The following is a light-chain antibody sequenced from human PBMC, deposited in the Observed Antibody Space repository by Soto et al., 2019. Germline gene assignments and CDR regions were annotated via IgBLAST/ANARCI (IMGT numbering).Light chain of an antibody. Sequence: IQLTQSPSSLSASVGDRVTITCRASQGILSYLAWYQQKPGKAPKLLIYTASTLQSGVPSRFSGSGSGTDFTLTISSLQPEDFATHYCQQLNSYPRTFGPGTKVEIK. V-gene: IGKV1-9*01. J-gene: IGKJ3*01. CDR2: TAS. CDR3: QQLNSYPRT. CDR1: QGILSY.